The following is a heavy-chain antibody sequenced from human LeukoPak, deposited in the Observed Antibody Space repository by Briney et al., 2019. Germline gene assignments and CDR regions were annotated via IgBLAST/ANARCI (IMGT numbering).Heavy chain of an antibody. V-gene: IGHV1-46*01. CDR2: INPSTGNT. Sequence: ASVKVSCKASGYTFTYYYIHWVRQAPGQGLEWMGKINPSTGNTDYAQKLQGRVTMTTDTSTSTAYMELRSLRSDDTAVYYCAVPIAARPGNYYGMDVWGQGTTVTVSS. J-gene: IGHJ6*02. D-gene: IGHD6-6*01. CDR1: GYTFTYYY. CDR3: AVPIAARPGNYYGMDV.